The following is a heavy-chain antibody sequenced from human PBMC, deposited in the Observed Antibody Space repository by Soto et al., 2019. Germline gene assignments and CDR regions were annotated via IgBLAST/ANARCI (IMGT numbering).Heavy chain of an antibody. CDR1: GFTFSSYS. CDR2: ISSSSSTI. Sequence: EVQLVESGGGLVQPGGSLRLSCAASGFTFSSYSMNWVRQAPGKGLEWVSYISSSSSTIYYAESVKGRFTISRDNAKNSLYLQMNSLRAEDTAVYYCAREIYDSSGYYAPFDYWGQGTLVTVSS. J-gene: IGHJ4*02. V-gene: IGHV3-48*01. CDR3: AREIYDSSGYYAPFDY. D-gene: IGHD3-22*01.